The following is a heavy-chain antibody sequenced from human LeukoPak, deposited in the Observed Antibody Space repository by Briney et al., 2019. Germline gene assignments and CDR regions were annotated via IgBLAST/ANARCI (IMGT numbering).Heavy chain of an antibody. CDR2: IKSKIDGGTR. D-gene: IGHD1-26*01. CDR3: TTERWDLLRRSDY. J-gene: IGHJ4*02. Sequence: GGSLRLSCAASGFTFSNAWMNWVRQAPGKGLEWVGRIKSKIDGGTRDYAAPVKGRFTISRDDSKNTLYVQMNSLKTEDTAVYYCTTERWDLLRRSDYWGQGTLVTVSS. CDR1: GFTFSNAW. V-gene: IGHV3-15*07.